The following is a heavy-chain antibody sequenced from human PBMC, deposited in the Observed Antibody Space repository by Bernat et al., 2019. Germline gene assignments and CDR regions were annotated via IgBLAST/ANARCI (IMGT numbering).Heavy chain of an antibody. CDR2: IKQEGSEK. V-gene: IGHV3-7*01. CDR3: ARLRSIAGYDY. D-gene: IGHD6-6*01. Sequence: EVQLVESGGGLVQPGGSLRLSCAVSGFTFTSYWMSWVRQAPGKGLEWVANIKQEGSEKYYGDSVKGRFTVSRDNAKNSLYLQMNSLRAEDTAVYYCARLRSIAGYDYWGQGTLVTVSS. J-gene: IGHJ4*02. CDR1: GFTFTSYW.